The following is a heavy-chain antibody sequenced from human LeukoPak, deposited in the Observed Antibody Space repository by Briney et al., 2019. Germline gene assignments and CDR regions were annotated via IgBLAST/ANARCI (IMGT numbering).Heavy chain of an antibody. CDR3: VRDVSLGFCTGGACSAHFDY. V-gene: IGHV3-21*04. Sequence: PGGSLRLSCTASGLTFSTSGFNWVRQDPGKGLEWVASIGPTGSDRYHADSIKGRFTISRDNAKNSLYLQMYSLRPEDMALYYCVRDVSLGFCTGGACSAHFDYWGQGTLVIVSS. J-gene: IGHJ4*02. CDR2: IGPTGSDR. CDR1: GLTFSTSG. D-gene: IGHD2-8*02.